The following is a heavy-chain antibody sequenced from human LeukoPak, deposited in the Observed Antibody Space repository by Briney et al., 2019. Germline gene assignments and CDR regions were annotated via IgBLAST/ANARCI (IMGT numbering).Heavy chain of an antibody. D-gene: IGHD1-26*01. J-gene: IGHJ4*02. CDR1: GFTFSSYW. Sequence: GGSLRLSCAASGFTFSSYWMHWVRQAPGEGLVWVSRINSDGGSTSYADSVKGRFTISRDNAKNTLYLQMNSLRAEDTAVYYCARMVGATGFDYWGQGTLVTVSS. V-gene: IGHV3-74*01. CDR3: ARMVGATGFDY. CDR2: INSDGGST.